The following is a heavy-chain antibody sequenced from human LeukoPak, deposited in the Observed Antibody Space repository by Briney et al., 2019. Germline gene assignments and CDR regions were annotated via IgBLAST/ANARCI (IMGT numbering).Heavy chain of an antibody. CDR3: ARSYSNWFDP. J-gene: IGHJ5*02. V-gene: IGHV4-39*07. CDR2: IYYSGST. CDR1: GGSISSSSFS. Sequence: SETLSLTCTVSGGSISSSSFSWGWIRQPPGKGLEWIGSIYYSGSTYYNPSLKSRVTISVDTSRNQFSLKLSSVTAADTAVYYSARSYSNWFDPWGQGTLVTVSS. D-gene: IGHD1-26*01.